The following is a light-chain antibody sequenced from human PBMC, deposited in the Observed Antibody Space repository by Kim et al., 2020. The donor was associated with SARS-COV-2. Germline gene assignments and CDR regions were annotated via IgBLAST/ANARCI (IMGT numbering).Light chain of an antibody. CDR1: QGVSNF. V-gene: IGKV1-9*01. CDR3: QQLNSYIWT. J-gene: IGKJ1*01. Sequence: DIQLTQSPSFLSASVGDSVTITCRASQGVSNFLAWYQQKPGKAPNLLIYAASTLQSGVPSRFSGSGSGTEFTLTISSLQPEDFATYYCQQLNSYIWTFGQGTKVDIK. CDR2: AAS.